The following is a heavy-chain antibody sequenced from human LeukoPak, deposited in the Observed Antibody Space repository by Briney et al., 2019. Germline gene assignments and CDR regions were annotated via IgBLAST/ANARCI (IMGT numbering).Heavy chain of an antibody. D-gene: IGHD3-22*01. CDR2: INWNGGST. CDR3: AREYYYDSSGYSLDY. Sequence: GGSLRLSCAASGFTFDDYGMSWVGQAPGKGLEWISGINWNGGSTGYADSVRGRFTISRDNVKNSLYLQMNSLRAGDTALYYCAREYYYDSSGYSLDYWGQGTLVTVSS. J-gene: IGHJ4*02. CDR1: GFTFDDYG. V-gene: IGHV3-20*04.